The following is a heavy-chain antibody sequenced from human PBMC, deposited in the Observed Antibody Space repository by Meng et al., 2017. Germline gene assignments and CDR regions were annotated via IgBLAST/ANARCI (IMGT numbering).Heavy chain of an antibody. CDR1: GYTFTSYY. J-gene: IGHJ6*02. CDR3: ARDIYYDSSGYYSYPPYYYGMDV. Sequence: ASVKVSCKASGYTFTSYYMHWVRQAPGQGLEWMGIINPSGGSTSYAQKFQGRVTMTRDTSTSTVYMELSSLRSEDTAVYYCARDIYYDSSGYYSYPPYYYGMDVWGQGTTVTVSS. CDR2: INPSGGST. D-gene: IGHD3-22*01. V-gene: IGHV1-46*01.